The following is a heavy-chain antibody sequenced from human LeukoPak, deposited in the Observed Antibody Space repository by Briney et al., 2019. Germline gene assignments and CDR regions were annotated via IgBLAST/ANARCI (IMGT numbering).Heavy chain of an antibody. V-gene: IGHV1-69*06. Sequence: SVKVSCKASGDTFRICAISWVRQARGQGLEWMGGIIPIFGTANYAQKFQGRVTITADKSTSTAYIEPSSLRSEDTAVYYCATSRASSGWTRPWFGPWGQGTLVTVSS. J-gene: IGHJ5*02. CDR1: GDTFRICA. D-gene: IGHD6-19*01. CDR3: ATSRASSGWTRPWFGP. CDR2: IIPIFGTA.